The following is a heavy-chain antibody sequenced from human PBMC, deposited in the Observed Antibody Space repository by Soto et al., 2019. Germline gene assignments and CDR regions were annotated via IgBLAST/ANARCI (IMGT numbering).Heavy chain of an antibody. CDR3: ARGRDGYNYPNFDY. CDR2: ISYSGST. Sequence: SETLSLTCTVSGASISSYDWSWIRRPPGKGLEWIGHISYSGSTNYKPSLKSRVTISVDTSKKQFSLKLTSVTAADTAVYYCARGRDGYNYPNFDYWGQGTLVTVSS. D-gene: IGHD5-12*01. CDR1: GASISSYD. V-gene: IGHV4-59*01. J-gene: IGHJ4*02.